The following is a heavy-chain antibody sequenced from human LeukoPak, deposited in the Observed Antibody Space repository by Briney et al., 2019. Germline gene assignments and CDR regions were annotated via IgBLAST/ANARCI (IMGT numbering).Heavy chain of an antibody. J-gene: IGHJ4*02. CDR2: IFYSGST. D-gene: IGHD1-26*01. CDR1: GGSIRSYY. Sequence: PSETLSLTCTVSGGSIRSYYWMWIGQPPGKGLEWIGYIFYSGSTNYNPSLKSRVTISVDTSKNQFSLKLSSVTAADTAVYYCARGGIVGARVFDYWGQGTLVTVSS. V-gene: IGHV4-59*01. CDR3: ARGGIVGARVFDY.